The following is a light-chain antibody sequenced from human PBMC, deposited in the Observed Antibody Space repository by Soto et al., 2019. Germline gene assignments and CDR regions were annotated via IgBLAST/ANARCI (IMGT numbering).Light chain of an antibody. CDR3: CSYAGTYPWV. Sequence: QSALTQPRLVSGSPGQSVTISCTGTSSNVGDYNYVSYYLYQQHPGKAPNLLIYDVSKRPSGVPDRFSDSKSGNTASLAISGLQVADEADYYCCSYAGTYPWVFGGGTTVTVL. J-gene: IGLJ3*02. CDR2: DVS. V-gene: IGLV2-11*01. CDR1: SSNVGDYNY.